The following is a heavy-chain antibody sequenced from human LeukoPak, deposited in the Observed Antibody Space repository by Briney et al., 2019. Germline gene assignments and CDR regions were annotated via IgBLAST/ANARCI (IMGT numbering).Heavy chain of an antibody. J-gene: IGHJ2*01. CDR3: ARDFSWYFDL. CDR1: GFTVSSNY. Sequence: GGSLRLSCAASGFTVSSNYMNWVRQAPGKGLEWVSVIYSGGSTYYTDSVKGRFTISRDNAKNSLYLRMNSLRAEDTAVYYCARDFSWYFDLWGRGTLVTVSS. V-gene: IGHV3-66*01. D-gene: IGHD3-3*01. CDR2: IYSGGST.